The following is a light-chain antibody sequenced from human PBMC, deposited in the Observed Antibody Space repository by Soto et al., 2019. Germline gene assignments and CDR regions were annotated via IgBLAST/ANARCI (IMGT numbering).Light chain of an antibody. Sequence: QSVRTQPPSASGSPGQSVTISCTGTKNDIGVYDFVSWYQHHPGKAPRLIIYEVVQRPSGVPDRFSGSKSGNTASLTVSGIQAADEADYFCKSYAGSNTYVFGSGTKVTVL. CDR3: KSYAGSNTYV. CDR1: KNDIGVYDF. V-gene: IGLV2-8*01. CDR2: EVV. J-gene: IGLJ1*01.